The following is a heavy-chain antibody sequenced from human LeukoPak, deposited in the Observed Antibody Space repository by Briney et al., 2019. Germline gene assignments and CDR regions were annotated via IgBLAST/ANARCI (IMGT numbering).Heavy chain of an antibody. CDR2: ISTSGLTI. J-gene: IGHJ3*02. CDR3: ARAGCSGDSCYKTTFDI. Sequence: PGGSLRLSCAASGFTFSSYEMNWVRQAPGKGLEWVSYISTSGLTIYYADSVKGRFTISRDNAKNSLYLQMNSLRAEDTAVYYCARAGCSGDSCYKTTFDIWGQGTMVTVSA. V-gene: IGHV3-48*03. D-gene: IGHD2-15*01. CDR1: GFTFSSYE.